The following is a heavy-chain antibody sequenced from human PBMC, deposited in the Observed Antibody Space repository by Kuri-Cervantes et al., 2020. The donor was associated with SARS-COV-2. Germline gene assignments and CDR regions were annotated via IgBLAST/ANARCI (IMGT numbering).Heavy chain of an antibody. V-gene: IGHV1-69*04. D-gene: IGHD6-19*01. Sequence: SVKVSCKASGGTFSSYAISGVRQAPGQWLEWMGRIIPILGTANYAQKFQGRVTITADKSTSTAYMELSSLRSEDTAVYYCARDSSVAVWGQGTLVTVSS. CDR3: ARDSSVAV. CDR1: GGTFSSYA. J-gene: IGHJ4*02. CDR2: IIPILGTA.